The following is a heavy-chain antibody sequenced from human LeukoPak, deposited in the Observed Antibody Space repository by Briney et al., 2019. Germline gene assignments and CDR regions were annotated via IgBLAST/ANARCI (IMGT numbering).Heavy chain of an antibody. V-gene: IGHV1-8*01. CDR3: ARGTTRNYGDFDY. CDR1: GYTFSNYD. CDR2: MNPDSGNT. J-gene: IGHJ4*02. Sequence: ASVKVSCKASGYTFSNYDINWVRQVTGQGLEWMGWMNPDSGNTGYAQRLQGRVTLTGNPSISTAYMEVSSLRSEDTAVYFCARGTTRNYGDFDYWGQGTLVTVSS. D-gene: IGHD3-10*01.